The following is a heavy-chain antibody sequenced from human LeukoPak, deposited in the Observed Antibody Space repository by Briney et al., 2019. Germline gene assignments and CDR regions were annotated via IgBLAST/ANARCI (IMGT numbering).Heavy chain of an antibody. CDR2: INPNSGGT. CDR1: GYTFTGYY. V-gene: IGHV1-2*02. D-gene: IGHD5-18*01. CDR3: ARPDTAMGRHYYYYYMDV. J-gene: IGHJ6*03. Sequence: ASVKVSCKASGYTFTGYYMHWVRQAPGQGLEWMGWINPNSGGTNYAQKFQGRVTMTRDTSISTAYMELSRLRSDDTAVYYCARPDTAMGRHYYYYYMDVWGKGTTVTVPS.